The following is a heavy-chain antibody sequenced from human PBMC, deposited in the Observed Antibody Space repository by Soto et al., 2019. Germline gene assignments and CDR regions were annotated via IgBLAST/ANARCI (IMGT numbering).Heavy chain of an antibody. D-gene: IGHD6-13*01. CDR3: ARVDPGGIAAAGIPNWYFDL. V-gene: IGHV1-69*01. CDR2: IIPIFCTA. CDR1: GGTFSSYA. J-gene: IGHJ2*01. Sequence: QVQLVQSGAEVKKPGSSVKVSCKASGGTFSSYAISWVRQAPGQGLEWMGGIIPIFCTANYAQKFQGRVTITADESTSTAYMELSSLRSEDTAVYYCARVDPGGIAAAGIPNWYFDLWGRGTLVTVSS.